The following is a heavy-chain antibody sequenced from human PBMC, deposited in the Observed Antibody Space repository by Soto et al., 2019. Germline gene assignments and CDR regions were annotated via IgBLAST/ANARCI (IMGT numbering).Heavy chain of an antibody. Sequence: GGSLRLSCAASGFAFGSYAMNSVRQAPGKGLEWVSAVTSGGTTYYADSMGGRFTISRDNSKNTLYLQMNSLRAEDTAVYYCATELRYLEWFTRPDYWGQGTLVTVSS. CDR2: VTSGGTT. V-gene: IGHV3-23*01. CDR3: ATELRYLEWFTRPDY. CDR1: GFAFGSYA. J-gene: IGHJ4*02. D-gene: IGHD3-3*01.